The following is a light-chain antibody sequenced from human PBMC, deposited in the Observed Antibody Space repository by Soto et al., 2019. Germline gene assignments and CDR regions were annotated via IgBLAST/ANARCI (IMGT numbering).Light chain of an antibody. CDR1: QGIRSA. CDR2: DAS. J-gene: IGKJ2*01. CDR3: QQFDSPPYT. Sequence: AIQLTQSPSSLSASVGDRVSITCRASQGIRSALAWYHQMPGRPPILLVSDASTLKRGVSSRFSGSGAGTDFTLTISSLQPEDFATYYCQQFDSPPYTFGQGTKLEI. V-gene: IGKV1-13*02.